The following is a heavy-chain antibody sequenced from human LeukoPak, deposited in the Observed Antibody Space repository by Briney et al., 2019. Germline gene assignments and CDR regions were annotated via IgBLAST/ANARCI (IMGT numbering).Heavy chain of an antibody. Sequence: PGGSLRLSCAASGFTFGISGMHWVRRAPGKGLVWVSLINSDVSSTWYADSVKGRFTISRDNAKNTVYLQMDSLRAEDTAVYYCLKDADYWGHGTRVTVSS. CDR2: INSDVSST. J-gene: IGHJ4*01. CDR3: LKDADY. V-gene: IGHV3-74*01. CDR1: GFTFGISG.